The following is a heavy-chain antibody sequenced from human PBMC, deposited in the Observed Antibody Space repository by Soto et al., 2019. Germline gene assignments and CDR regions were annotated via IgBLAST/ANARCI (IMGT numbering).Heavy chain of an antibody. CDR3: ARGPRASSTGTGAH. CDR2: ISDDGSTA. CDR1: GFTFSAYW. D-gene: IGHD1-1*01. Sequence: PGGSLRLSCAVSGFTFSAYWMHWVRQVPGKGLTWVSRISDDGSTATYADSVKGRFVISRDNAKNSLYLEMNTLRADDSGLYYCARGPRASSTGTGAHWGRGTLLTVS. J-gene: IGHJ4*02. V-gene: IGHV3-74*01.